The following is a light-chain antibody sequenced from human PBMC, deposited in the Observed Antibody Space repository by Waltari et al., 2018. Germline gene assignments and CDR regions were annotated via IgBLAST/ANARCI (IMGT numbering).Light chain of an antibody. CDR2: DVS. CDR3: TSYTSSNTYV. V-gene: IGLV2-14*01. J-gene: IGLJ1*01. CDR1: SSDVGSYYY. Sequence: QSALTQPASASGSRGQSITISSTGTSSDVGSYYYVNWYQQHPGKAPKLMFYDVSKRPSGVSNRFSGSKSGNTASLTISGLQAEDEADYYCTSYTSSNTYVFGTGTKVTVL.